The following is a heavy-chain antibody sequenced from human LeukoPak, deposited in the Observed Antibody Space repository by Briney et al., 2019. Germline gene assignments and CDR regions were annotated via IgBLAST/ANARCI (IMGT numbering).Heavy chain of an antibody. V-gene: IGHV1-69*13. CDR3: AKGIVATSYYYGMDV. D-gene: IGHD5-12*01. CDR2: IIPIFGTA. CDR1: GGTFSSYA. Sequence: SVRVSCKASGGTFSSYAISWVRQAPGQGLEWMGGIIPIFGTANYAQKFQGRVTITADESTSTAYMELSSLRSEGTAVYYCAKGIVATSYYYGMDVWGQGTTVTVSS. J-gene: IGHJ6*02.